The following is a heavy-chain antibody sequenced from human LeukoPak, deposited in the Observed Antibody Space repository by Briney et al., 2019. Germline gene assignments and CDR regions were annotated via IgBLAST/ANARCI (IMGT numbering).Heavy chain of an antibody. CDR2: ISPSGGST. CDR3: ARYYYDSSGYYSGFDY. Sequence: GASVKVSCKASGYTFTSYYMHWVRQAPGQGLEWMRIISPSGGSTSYAQKFQGRVTMTRDTSTSTVYMELSSLRSEDTAVYYCARYYYDSSGYYSGFDYWGQGTLVTVSS. V-gene: IGHV1-46*03. CDR1: GYTFTSYY. D-gene: IGHD3-22*01. J-gene: IGHJ4*02.